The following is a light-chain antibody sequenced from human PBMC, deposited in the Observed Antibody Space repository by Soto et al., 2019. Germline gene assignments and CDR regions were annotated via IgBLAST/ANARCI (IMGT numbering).Light chain of an antibody. CDR1: QSVSSN. J-gene: IGKJ4*01. CDR3: QQYNDSPLT. CDR2: VAA. V-gene: IGKV3-15*01. Sequence: EIVMTQSPATLSVSPGERVTLSCRASQSVSSNLARYQQKLGQAPMLLIYVAATRATGIADRFSGSGSGTEFTLTLSSLQYEDFTVNYFQQYNDSPLTFGGATKVDIK.